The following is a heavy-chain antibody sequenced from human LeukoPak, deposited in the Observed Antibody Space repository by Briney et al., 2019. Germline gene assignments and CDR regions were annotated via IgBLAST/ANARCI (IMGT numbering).Heavy chain of an antibody. CDR2: IYYSGST. CDR1: GGSISSYY. V-gene: IGHV4-59*08. J-gene: IGHJ4*02. Sequence: SETLSLTCTVSGGSISSYYWSWIRQPPGKGLEWIGFIYYSGSTNYNPSLESRVTISVDTSKNQFSLKLSSATAADTAVYYCARRGSSTSTDYWGQGALVIVSS. CDR3: ARRGSSTSTDY. D-gene: IGHD2-2*01.